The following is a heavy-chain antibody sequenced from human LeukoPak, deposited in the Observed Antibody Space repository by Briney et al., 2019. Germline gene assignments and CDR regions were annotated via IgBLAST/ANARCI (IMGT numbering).Heavy chain of an antibody. CDR1: GFTFSSYG. J-gene: IGHJ4*02. V-gene: IGHV3-30*02. Sequence: GGSLRLSCAASGFTFSSYGMHWVRQAPGKGLEWVAFIRYDGSNKYYTDSVKGRFTISRDNSKNTLYLQMNSLRAEDTAVYYCAKEAIVVVPAAMLSPVDYWGQGTLVTVSS. D-gene: IGHD2-2*01. CDR2: IRYDGSNK. CDR3: AKEAIVVVPAAMLSPVDY.